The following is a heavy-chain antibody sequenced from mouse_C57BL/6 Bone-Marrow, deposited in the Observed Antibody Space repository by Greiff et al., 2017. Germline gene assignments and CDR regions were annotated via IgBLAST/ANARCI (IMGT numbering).Heavy chain of an antibody. CDR2: IWGGGST. V-gene: IGHV2-9*01. CDR1: GFSLTSYC. Sequence: QVQLQQSGPGLVAPSQSLSISCTVSGFSLTSYCVDWVRQPPGQGLEWLGVIWGGGSTNYTSALMSSLSIIKVNTKIQVFLKKNSRQTDDTAMDYCAEHGDYDGYYGYAMDYWGQGTSVTVSS. D-gene: IGHD2-3*01. J-gene: IGHJ4*01. CDR3: AEHGDYDGYYGYAMDY.